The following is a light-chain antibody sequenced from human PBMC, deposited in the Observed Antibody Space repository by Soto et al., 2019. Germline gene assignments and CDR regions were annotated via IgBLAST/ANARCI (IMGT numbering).Light chain of an antibody. Sequence: QSVLTQPPSVSEAPRQRVTISGSGSSSYIGNNAVNWYQQLPGKAPKLLIYYDDLLPSGVSDRFSGSKSGTSGSLAISGLQSEDEADYYCTAWDDSLNGYVLRTGTKLTIL. CDR2: YDD. J-gene: IGLJ1*01. CDR3: TAWDDSLNGYV. CDR1: SSYIGNNA. V-gene: IGLV1-36*01.